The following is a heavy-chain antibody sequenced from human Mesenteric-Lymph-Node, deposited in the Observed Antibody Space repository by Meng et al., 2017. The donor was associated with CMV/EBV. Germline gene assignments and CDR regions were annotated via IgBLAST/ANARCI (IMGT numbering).Heavy chain of an antibody. D-gene: IGHD5-18*01. CDR3: AKVNGYSDFDL. Sequence: CKGSGYSFTSYWIGWVRQMPGKGLECMGIIYPGDSDTRYSPSFQGQVTISADKSISTAYLQWGNLKASDTAMYYCAKVNGYSDFDLWGRGTLVTVSS. CDR2: IYPGDSDT. CDR1: GYSFTSYW. J-gene: IGHJ2*01. V-gene: IGHV5-51*01.